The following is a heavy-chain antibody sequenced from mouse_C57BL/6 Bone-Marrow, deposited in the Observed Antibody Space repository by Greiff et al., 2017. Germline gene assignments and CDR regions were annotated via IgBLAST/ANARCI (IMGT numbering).Heavy chain of an antibody. J-gene: IGHJ2*01. V-gene: IGHV1-81*01. CDR2: IYPRSGNT. Sequence: QVQLKQSGAELARPGASVKLSCKASGYTFTSYGISWVKQRTGQGLEWIGEIYPRSGNTYYNEKFKGKATLTADKSSSTAYMELRSLTSEDSAVYFCARDREISGNYWGQGTTLTVSS. D-gene: IGHD3-1*01. CDR3: ARDREISGNY. CDR1: GYTFTSYG.